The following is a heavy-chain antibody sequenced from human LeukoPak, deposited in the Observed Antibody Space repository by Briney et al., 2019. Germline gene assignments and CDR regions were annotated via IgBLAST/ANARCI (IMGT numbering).Heavy chain of an antibody. J-gene: IGHJ6*03. CDR3: ARVVVVPIYYYYYYMDV. D-gene: IGHD2-2*01. CDR1: GYTFTSYG. Sequence: ASVKVSCKASGYTFTSYGISWVRQAPGQGLEWMGWISAYNGNTNYAQKLQGRVTMTTDTSTSTAYMELRSLRSDDTAVYYCARVVVVPIYYYYYYMDVWGKGTTVTVSS. CDR2: ISAYNGNT. V-gene: IGHV1-18*01.